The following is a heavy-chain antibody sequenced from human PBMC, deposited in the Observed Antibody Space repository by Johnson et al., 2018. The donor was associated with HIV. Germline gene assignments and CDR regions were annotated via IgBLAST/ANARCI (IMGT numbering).Heavy chain of an antibody. CDR2: IYSGGST. Sequence: VQLVESGGGVVRPGGSLRLSCAVSGFTFSNYAMSWVRQAPGKGLEWVSVIYSGGSTSYADSVKGRFTISRDNSKNTLYLQMNRLTAEDTAVYYCSRGAFYGSGNYYTAFDIWGQGTMVTVSS. D-gene: IGHD3-10*01. V-gene: IGHV3-66*02. CDR3: SRGAFYGSGNYYTAFDI. J-gene: IGHJ3*02. CDR1: GFTFSNYA.